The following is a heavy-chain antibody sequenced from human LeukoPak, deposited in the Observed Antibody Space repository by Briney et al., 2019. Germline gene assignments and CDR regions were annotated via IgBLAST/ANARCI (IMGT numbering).Heavy chain of an antibody. D-gene: IGHD6-13*01. CDR3: ARDSSSWYYYYYYMDV. J-gene: IGHJ6*03. CDR1: GFTFSSYS. V-gene: IGHV3-21*01. CDR2: ISSSSSYI. Sequence: GGSLRLSCAASGFTFSSYSMNWVRQAPGKGLEWVSSISSSSSYIYYADSVKGRFTISRDNAKNSLYLQMNSLRAEDTAVYYCARDSSSWYYYYYYMDVWGKGTTVTVSS.